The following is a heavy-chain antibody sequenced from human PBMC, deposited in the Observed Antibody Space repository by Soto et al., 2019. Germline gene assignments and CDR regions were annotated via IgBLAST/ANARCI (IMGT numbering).Heavy chain of an antibody. J-gene: IGHJ4*02. V-gene: IGHV4-34*01. CDR2: INHSGTT. CDR1: GGSFSGYN. CDR3: ARVFCTNGVCYSFDY. Sequence: PSETLSLTCAVYGGSFSGYNWSWIRQPPGKGLEWIGEINHSGTTNYNPSLKSRVTMSVDTSKNQFSLKLSSVTAADTAVYYCARVFCTNGVCYSFDYWGQGTQVTVS. D-gene: IGHD2-8*01.